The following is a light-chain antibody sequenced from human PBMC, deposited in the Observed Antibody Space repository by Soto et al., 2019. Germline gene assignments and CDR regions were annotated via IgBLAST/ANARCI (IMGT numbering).Light chain of an antibody. CDR3: QQFNVYPYT. CDR2: RGS. CDR1: QSIGNW. Sequence: DIQMTQSPSTLSASVADTVTITCRASQSIGNWMAWYQQTPGKAPNLLIYRGSSLQSGVPSRFSGSGSGTEFTLTIVSLQPDDFAVYYCQQFNVYPYTFGRGTKLEIK. J-gene: IGKJ2*01. V-gene: IGKV1-5*03.